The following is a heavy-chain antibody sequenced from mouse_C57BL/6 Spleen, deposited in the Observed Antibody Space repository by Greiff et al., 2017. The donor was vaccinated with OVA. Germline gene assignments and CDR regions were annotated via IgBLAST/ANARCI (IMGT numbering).Heavy chain of an antibody. CDR3: AREDYDDGPGFAY. Sequence: EVQLQESGPELVKPGASVKLSCKASGYSFTDYNMNWVKQSNGKSLEWIGVINPNYGTTSYNQKFKGKATVTVDQSSSTAYMPLNSLTSEDSAVYSWAREDYDDGPGFAYWGQGTLVTVSA. V-gene: IGHV1-39*01. CDR2: INPNYGTT. D-gene: IGHD2-4*01. J-gene: IGHJ3*01. CDR1: GYSFTDYN.